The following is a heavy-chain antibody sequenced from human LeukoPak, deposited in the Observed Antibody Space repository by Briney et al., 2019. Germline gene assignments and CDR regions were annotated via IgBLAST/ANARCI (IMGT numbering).Heavy chain of an antibody. V-gene: IGHV1-3*01. Sequence: ASVKVSCKASGCTFTSYAMHWVRQAPGQRLEWMGWINAGNGNTKYSQKFQGRVTITRDTSASTAYMELSSLRSEDTAVYYCARDGGYNWNDVAFDIWGQGTMVTVSS. CDR3: ARDGGYNWNDVAFDI. CDR2: INAGNGNT. D-gene: IGHD1-1*01. J-gene: IGHJ3*02. CDR1: GCTFTSYA.